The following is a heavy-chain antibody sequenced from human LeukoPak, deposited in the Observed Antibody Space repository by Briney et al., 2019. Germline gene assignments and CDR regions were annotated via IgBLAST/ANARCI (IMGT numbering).Heavy chain of an antibody. V-gene: IGHV3-48*03. CDR1: GFTFSSYE. J-gene: IGHJ4*02. Sequence: GGSLRLSCAASGFTFSSYEMNWVRQAPGKGLEWISYISSSGSTIYYVDSVKGRFTISRDNAKNSLYLQMNSLRAEDTALYYCARYYDYDSRGYYYYFDYWGQGTLVTVSS. CDR2: ISSSGSTI. CDR3: ARYYDYDSRGYYYYFDY. D-gene: IGHD3-22*01.